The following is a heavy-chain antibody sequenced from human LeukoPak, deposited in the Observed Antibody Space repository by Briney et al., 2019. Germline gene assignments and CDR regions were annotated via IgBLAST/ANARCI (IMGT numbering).Heavy chain of an antibody. V-gene: IGHV1-69*05. Sequence: ASVKVSCKASGGTFSSYAISWVRQAPGQGLEWMGGIIPIFGTANYAQKFQGRVTITTDESTSTAYMELSSLRSEDTAVYYCARKFGAAAGTGAFDIWGQGTMVTVSS. D-gene: IGHD6-13*01. CDR2: IIPIFGTA. J-gene: IGHJ3*02. CDR1: GGTFSSYA. CDR3: ARKFGAAAGTGAFDI.